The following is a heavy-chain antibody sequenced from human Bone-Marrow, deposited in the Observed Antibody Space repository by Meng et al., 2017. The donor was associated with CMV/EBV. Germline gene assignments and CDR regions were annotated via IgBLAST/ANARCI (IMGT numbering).Heavy chain of an antibody. CDR2: IKSKTDGGTI. V-gene: IGHV3-15*01. J-gene: IGHJ4*02. D-gene: IGHD4-17*01. CDR1: GFTFSTTW. Sequence: GESLKISCAASGFTFSTTWMTWVRQAPGKGLEWVGRIKSKTDGGTIDYAAPVKDRFTMSRDDSKNTAYLQMNSLKTEDTAVYYCIPDVNDYGDYDYWGQGTLVTVSS. CDR3: IPDVNDYGDYDY.